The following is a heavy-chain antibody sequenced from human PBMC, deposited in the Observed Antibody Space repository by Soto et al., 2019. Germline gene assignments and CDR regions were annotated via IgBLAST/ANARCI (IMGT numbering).Heavy chain of an antibody. CDR2: ISGSGGNT. D-gene: IGHD3-9*01. Sequence: ELQLLESGGGLVQPGGSLRLSCAASGFIFYTHAMSWVRQAPGKGLEWVSSISGSGGNTFYADSVKGRFTISRDNSQNTLYLQMNSLRAEDTAVYYCAKTDLTGYYAIPNWFDPWGQGTLVTVSS. J-gene: IGHJ5*02. V-gene: IGHV3-23*01. CDR1: GFIFYTHA. CDR3: AKTDLTGYYAIPNWFDP.